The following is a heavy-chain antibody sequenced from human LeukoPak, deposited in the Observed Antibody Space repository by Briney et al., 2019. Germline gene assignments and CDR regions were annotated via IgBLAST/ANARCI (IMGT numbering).Heavy chain of an antibody. D-gene: IGHD2-8*02. CDR1: GFTFSTHV. V-gene: IGHV3-33*08. Sequence: PGRSLRLSCTTSGFTFSTHVMHWVRQAPGKGLEWVAFLWHDGTQKYYEDSVKGRFTICKNNSKNTVHQQMNRRRDDDTAIYCFGGEGGASTGEEAFDMWGPGTMVTVSS. CDR3: GGEGGASTGEEAFDM. CDR2: LWHDGTQK. J-gene: IGHJ3*02.